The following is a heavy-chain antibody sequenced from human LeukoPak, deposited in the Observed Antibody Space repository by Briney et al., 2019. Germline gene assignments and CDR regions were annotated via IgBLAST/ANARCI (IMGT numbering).Heavy chain of an antibody. CDR3: ARVFTTVTTIDY. Sequence: PGGSLGLSCAASGFTFSSYAMHWVRQAPGKGLEWVAVISYDGSNKYYADSVKGRFTISRDNSKNTLYLQMNSLRAEDTAVYYCARVFTTVTTIDYWGQGTLVTVSS. V-gene: IGHV3-30-3*01. CDR1: GFTFSSYA. D-gene: IGHD4-11*01. CDR2: ISYDGSNK. J-gene: IGHJ4*02.